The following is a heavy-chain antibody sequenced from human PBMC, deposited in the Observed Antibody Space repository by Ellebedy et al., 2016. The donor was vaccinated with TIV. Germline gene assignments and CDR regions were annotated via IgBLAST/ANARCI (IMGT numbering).Heavy chain of an antibody. CDR1: GFTVSYTY. CDR2: IHTGGDT. D-gene: IGHD1-20*01. V-gene: IGHV3-53*01. Sequence: GGSLRLSCAASGFTVSYTYMSRVRQAPGKGLEWVSVIHTGGDTSYPDSVKGRFTISRDSSKNTLFLQMNSLRAEDTAMYYCARRITGTYGDDAFDIWGQGTMVTVSS. CDR3: ARRITGTYGDDAFDI. J-gene: IGHJ3*02.